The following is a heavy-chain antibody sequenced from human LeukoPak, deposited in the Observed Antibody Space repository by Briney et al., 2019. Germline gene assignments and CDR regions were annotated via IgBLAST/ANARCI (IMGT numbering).Heavy chain of an antibody. V-gene: IGHV3-64*01. CDR3: ARSGTAMVREPNYFDY. CDR2: ISSNGGST. D-gene: IGHD5-18*01. CDR1: GFTFSSYA. Sequence: PGGSLRLSCAASGFTFSSYAMHWVRQAPGKGLEYVSAISSNGGSTYYANSVKGRFTISRDNSKNTLYLQMGSLRAEDMAVYYCARSGTAMVREPNYFDYWGQGTLVTVSS. J-gene: IGHJ4*02.